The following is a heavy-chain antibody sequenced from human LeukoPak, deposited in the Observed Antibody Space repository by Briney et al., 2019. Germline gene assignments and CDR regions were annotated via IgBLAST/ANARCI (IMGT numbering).Heavy chain of an antibody. J-gene: IGHJ5*02. Sequence: SETLSLTCTVSGGSISSSSYYWGWIRQPPGKGLEWIGSIYYSGSTYYNPSLKSRVTISVDTSKNQFSLKLSSVTAADTAVYYCARHRRYDSSGYRNYNWFDPWGQGTLVTVSS. CDR1: GGSISSSSYY. D-gene: IGHD3-22*01. CDR2: IYYSGST. V-gene: IGHV4-39*01. CDR3: ARHRRYDSSGYRNYNWFDP.